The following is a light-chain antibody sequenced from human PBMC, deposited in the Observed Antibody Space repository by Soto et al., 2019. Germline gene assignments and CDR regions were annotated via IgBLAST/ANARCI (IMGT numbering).Light chain of an antibody. J-gene: IGKJ5*01. Sequence: DIQLTQSPSSLSASVGDRVTITCRASQRISNYLSWYQQKPGKAPKLLIHAASSLQSGVPSRFSASGSGTDFTLTISSLQPEDFATYYCQQSYSTPSITFGQGTRLEIK. CDR3: QQSYSTPSIT. CDR2: AAS. V-gene: IGKV1-39*01. CDR1: QRISNY.